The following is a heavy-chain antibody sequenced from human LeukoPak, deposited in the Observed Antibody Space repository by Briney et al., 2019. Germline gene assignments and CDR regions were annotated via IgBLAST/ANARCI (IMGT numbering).Heavy chain of an antibody. V-gene: IGHV3-21*01. J-gene: IGHJ6*03. CDR2: ISSSSSYI. D-gene: IGHD5-18*01. Sequence: GGSLRLSCAASGFTFSSYSMNWVRQAPGKGLEWVSSISSSSSYIYYADSVKGRFTISRDNAKNSLYLQMNSLRAEDTAVYYCARDSDTAIYYYYYMDVWGKGTTVTVSS. CDR1: GFTFSSYS. CDR3: ARDSDTAIYYYYYMDV.